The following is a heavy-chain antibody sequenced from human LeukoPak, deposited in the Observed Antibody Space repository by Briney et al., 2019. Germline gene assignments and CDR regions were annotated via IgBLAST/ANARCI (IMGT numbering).Heavy chain of an antibody. CDR1: GFTFSSSA. Sequence: PGGSLRLSCAASGFTFSSSAMSWVRQAPGKGLEWVSAISGSSSSGRTFYADSVKGRFTISRDNSKNTLYLQMNSLRAEDTAIYYCAKMRWELNYFDYWGQGTLVTVSS. V-gene: IGHV3-23*01. D-gene: IGHD4-23*01. CDR3: AKMRWELNYFDY. CDR2: ISGSSSSGRT. J-gene: IGHJ4*02.